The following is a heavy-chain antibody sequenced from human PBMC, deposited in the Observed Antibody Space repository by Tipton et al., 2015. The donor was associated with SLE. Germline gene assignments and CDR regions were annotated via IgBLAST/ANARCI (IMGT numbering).Heavy chain of an antibody. J-gene: IGHJ4*02. V-gene: IGHV4-31*03. CDR3: ARDPQGDERAPAAW. CDR2: IYYSGST. CDR1: GGSISSGGYY. Sequence: TLSLTCTVSGGSISSGGYYWSWIRQHPGKGLEWLGYIYYSGSTYYNPSLKSRVTISVDTSKNQLSLRLTSVTAADTAVYYCARDPQGDERAPAAWWGQGTLVIVSS. D-gene: IGHD3-16*01.